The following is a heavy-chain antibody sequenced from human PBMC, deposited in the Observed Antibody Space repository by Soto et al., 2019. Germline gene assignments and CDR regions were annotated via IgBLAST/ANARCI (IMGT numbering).Heavy chain of an antibody. CDR2: INSDGSST. J-gene: IGHJ4*02. Sequence: EVQLVESGGGLVQPGGSLRLSCAASGFTFSTYWMHWVRQAPGKGLVWVSRINSDGSSTSHADFVKGRFTISRDNAKNTLYLQMNSLRAEDTAVYFCAREGGYSAYGSDLDYWGQGTLVTVSS. CDR3: AREGGYSAYGSDLDY. D-gene: IGHD5-12*01. V-gene: IGHV3-74*01. CDR1: GFTFSTYW.